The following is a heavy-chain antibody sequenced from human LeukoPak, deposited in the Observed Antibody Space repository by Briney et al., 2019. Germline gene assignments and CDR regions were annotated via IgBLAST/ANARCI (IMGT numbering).Heavy chain of an antibody. J-gene: IGHJ4*02. CDR2: ISAYNGNT. V-gene: IGHV1-18*04. D-gene: IGHD5-12*01. CDR3: ARNPLPLYSGYDYLFDY. CDR1: GYTFTSYG. Sequence: ASVKASCKASGYTFTSYGISWVRQAPGQGLEWMGWISAYNGNTNYAQKLQGRVTMTTDTSTSTAYMELRSLRSDDTAVYYCARNPLPLYSGYDYLFDYWGQGTLVTVSS.